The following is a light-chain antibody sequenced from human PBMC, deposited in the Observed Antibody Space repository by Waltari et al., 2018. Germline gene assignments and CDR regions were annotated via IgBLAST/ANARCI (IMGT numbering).Light chain of an antibody. CDR3: QSYDSSLTGSWV. CDR1: GSNIGAGSD. J-gene: IGLJ3*02. Sequence: QSVLTQPPSVSGAPGQRVTISCTGSGSNIGAGSDVPWYQQLPGTAPKLLIYGNTNRPSGVPDRFSGSKSGTSGSLAITGLQAEDEAYYYCQSYDSSLTGSWVFGGGTKLTVL. V-gene: IGLV1-40*01. CDR2: GNT.